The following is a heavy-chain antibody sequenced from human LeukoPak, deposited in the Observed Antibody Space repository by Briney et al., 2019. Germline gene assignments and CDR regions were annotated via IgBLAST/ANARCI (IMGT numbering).Heavy chain of an antibody. CDR2: NYPGDSDT. CDR1: GYSFTSFW. D-gene: IGHD5-12*01. V-gene: IGHV5-51*01. Sequence: GEALKISCKASGYSFTSFWIGWVRQMPGRGLEWMGINYPGDSDTRFSPSFQGQVTISADKSISTAYLQWNSLKASDTAMYYCARHLFSLVAAIEGAFDIWGQGTMVTVSS. CDR3: ARHLFSLVAAIEGAFDI. J-gene: IGHJ3*02.